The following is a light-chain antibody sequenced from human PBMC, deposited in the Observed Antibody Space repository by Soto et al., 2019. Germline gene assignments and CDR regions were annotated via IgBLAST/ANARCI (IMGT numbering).Light chain of an antibody. V-gene: IGLV1-44*01. J-gene: IGLJ1*01. CDR2: GNS. CDR1: SSNIGSNT. CDR3: GAWDDSLNGFYV. Sequence: QSVLTQPPSASGTPGQRVTISCSVSSSNIGSNTVNWYQQLPGTAPKLLIYGNSQRPSGVPDRFSGSKSGTSASLAISGLQSEDEADYYCGAWDDSLNGFYVFGTGTKVTLL.